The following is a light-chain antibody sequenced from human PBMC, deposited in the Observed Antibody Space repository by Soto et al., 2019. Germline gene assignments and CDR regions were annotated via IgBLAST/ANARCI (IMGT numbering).Light chain of an antibody. Sequence: QSALTQPASVSGSPGQSITISCTGTSSDVGSYNLVSWYQQHPGKAPKLMIYEGSKRPSGVSNRFSGSKSGNTASLTISGLQAEDEAGYCCCSYAGSSTWVFGGGTKLTV. CDR2: EGS. J-gene: IGLJ3*02. V-gene: IGLV2-23*01. CDR1: SSDVGSYNL. CDR3: CSYAGSSTWV.